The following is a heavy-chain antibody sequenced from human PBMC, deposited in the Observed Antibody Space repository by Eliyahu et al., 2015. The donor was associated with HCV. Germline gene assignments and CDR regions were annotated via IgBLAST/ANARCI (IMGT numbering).Heavy chain of an antibody. CDR1: GFTFSSYW. V-gene: IGHV3-7*01. J-gene: IGHJ4*02. D-gene: IGHD3-16*01. Sequence: EVQLVESGGGLVQPGGSLSLSCAASGFTFSSYWMSWVRQAPGKGLEWVANIKQDGSEKYYVDSVKGRFTISRDNAKNSLYLQMNSLRAEDTAVYYCARDGWQPGDRFDYWGQGTLVTVSS. CDR3: ARDGWQPGDRFDY. CDR2: IKQDGSEK.